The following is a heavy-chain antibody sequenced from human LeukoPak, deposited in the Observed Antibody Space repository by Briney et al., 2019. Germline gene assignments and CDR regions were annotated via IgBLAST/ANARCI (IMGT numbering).Heavy chain of an antibody. Sequence: GGSLRLSCAASGFTFSDYYMSWIRQAPGKGLEWVSYISSSGSTIYYADSVKGRFTNSRDNAKNSLYLQMNSLRAEDTAVYYCARSAYYYGSGSYYSRNYFDYWGQGTLVTVSS. V-gene: IGHV3-11*01. CDR2: ISSSGSTI. J-gene: IGHJ4*02. CDR1: GFTFSDYY. CDR3: ARSAYYYGSGSYYSRNYFDY. D-gene: IGHD3-10*01.